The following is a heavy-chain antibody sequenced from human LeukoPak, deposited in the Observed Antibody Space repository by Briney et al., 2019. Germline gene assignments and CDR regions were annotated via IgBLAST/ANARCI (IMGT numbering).Heavy chain of an antibody. V-gene: IGHV1-69*06. J-gene: IGHJ4*02. D-gene: IGHD1-14*01. Sequence: PGASVKVSCKASGGTFSSYAISWVRQAPGQGLEWMGGIIPIFGTANYAQKFQGRVTITADKSTSTAYMELGSLRSEDTAVYYCARDPGTTKASFDYWGQGTLVTVSS. CDR1: GGTFSSYA. CDR3: ARDPGTTKASFDY. CDR2: IIPIFGTA.